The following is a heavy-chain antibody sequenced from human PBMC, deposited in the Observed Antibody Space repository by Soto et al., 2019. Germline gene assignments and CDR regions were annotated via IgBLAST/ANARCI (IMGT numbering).Heavy chain of an antibody. J-gene: IGHJ4*02. CDR2: IYHSGST. V-gene: IGHV4-4*02. D-gene: IGHD6-13*01. Sequence: QVQLQESGPGLVKPSGTLSLTCAVSGGSISSSNWWSWVRQPPGKGLEWIGEIYHSGSTNYNPSLKRRVTISVDKSKNQFSLKLSSVTAADTAVYYCARVADNLYSSSRALDYWGQGTLVTVSS. CDR1: GGSISSSNW. CDR3: ARVADNLYSSSRALDY.